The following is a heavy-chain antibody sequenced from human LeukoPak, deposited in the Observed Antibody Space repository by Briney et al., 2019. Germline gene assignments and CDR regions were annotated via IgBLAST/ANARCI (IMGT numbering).Heavy chain of an antibody. J-gene: IGHJ4*02. CDR3: ARVGALSSSWLLY. D-gene: IGHD6-13*01. CDR2: ISISSNYI. Sequence: GGSLRLSCAASGFMFSRYSMNWVRQAPGKGLEWVSSISISSNYIYYADSVKGRFTMSRDNAKNSLYLQMNSLRPEDTAVYYCARVGALSSSWLLYWGQGTLVTVSS. V-gene: IGHV3-21*01. CDR1: GFMFSRYS.